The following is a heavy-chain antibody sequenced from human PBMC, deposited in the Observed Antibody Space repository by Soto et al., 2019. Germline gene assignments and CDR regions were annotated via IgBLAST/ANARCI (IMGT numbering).Heavy chain of an antibody. Sequence: PGGSLRLSCAASGFTFADYAMHWVRQAPGKGLEWVSGVHWNNGTMGYADSVKGRFTISRDNAKNSLYLQMNSLRAEDTAFYYCAKDDSSGYLHYFDYWGQGTPVTVSS. CDR1: GFTFADYA. V-gene: IGHV3-9*01. CDR3: AKDDSSGYLHYFDY. D-gene: IGHD3-22*01. CDR2: VHWNNGTM. J-gene: IGHJ4*02.